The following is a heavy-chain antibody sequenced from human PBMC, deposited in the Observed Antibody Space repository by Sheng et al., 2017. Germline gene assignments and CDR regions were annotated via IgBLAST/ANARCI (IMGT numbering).Heavy chain of an antibody. CDR2: FNPNSGSA. D-gene: IGHD1-20*01. V-gene: IGHV1-2*02. CDR1: GYMFTAFY. Sequence: QVQLVQSGAEVKKPGASVTVSCKTSGYMFTAFYLHWVRQAPGQGLEWMGWFNPNSGSAHYAQEFRGRVTMTRDTSLSTAYMELSSLRFDDTAVYYCARGWYNNGWFDSWGHGTPGHRLL. CDR3: ARGWYNNGWFDS. J-gene: IGHJ5*01.